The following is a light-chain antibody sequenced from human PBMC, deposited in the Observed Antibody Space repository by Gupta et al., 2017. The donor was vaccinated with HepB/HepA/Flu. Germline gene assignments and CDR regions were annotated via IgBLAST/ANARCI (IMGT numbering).Light chain of an antibody. J-gene: IGLJ3*02. Sequence: QSVLTQPPSASGAPGQRVTISCSGSSSNIGINHVYWYQQLPGTAPKVLIYRTNQRPSGVPDRFSGSKSGTSASLAISGLRSEDEADYYCVAWDDRLSGPVIAGGTKLTVL. V-gene: IGLV1-47*01. CDR1: SSNIGINH. CDR2: RTN. CDR3: VAWDDRLSGPV.